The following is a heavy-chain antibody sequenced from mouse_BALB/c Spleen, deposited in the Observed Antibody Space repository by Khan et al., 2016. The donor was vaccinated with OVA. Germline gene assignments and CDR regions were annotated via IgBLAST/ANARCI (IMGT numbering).Heavy chain of an antibody. J-gene: IGHJ3*01. Sequence: DVQLVESGGDLVEPGGSLKLSCAASGFTFSSYSMSWVRQTPDKRLEWVATISSGGDYTYYPDIVKGRFTISRDNAKNTLYLQMSSLKSEDTAIYYCASHLTGSFAYWGQGTLVAVSA. CDR3: ASHLTGSFAY. V-gene: IGHV5-6*01. D-gene: IGHD4-1*01. CDR2: ISSGGDYT. CDR1: GFTFSSYS.